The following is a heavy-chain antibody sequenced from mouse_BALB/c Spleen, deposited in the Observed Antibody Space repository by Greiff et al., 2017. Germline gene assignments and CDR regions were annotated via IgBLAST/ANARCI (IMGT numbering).Heavy chain of an antibody. CDR2: ISSGSSTI. CDR1: GFTFSSFG. V-gene: IGHV5-17*02. D-gene: IGHD2-3*01. Sequence: EVHLVESGGGLVQPGGSRKLSCAASGFTFSSFGMHWVRQAPEKGLEWVAYISSGSSTIYYADTVKGRFTISRDNPKNTLFLQMTSLRSEDTAMYYCARSYEGAMDDWGQGTSVTVSS. CDR3: ARSYEGAMDD. J-gene: IGHJ4*01.